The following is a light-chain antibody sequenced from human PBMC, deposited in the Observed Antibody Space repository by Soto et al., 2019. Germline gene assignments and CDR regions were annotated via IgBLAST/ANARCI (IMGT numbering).Light chain of an antibody. Sequence: DILMTQSPSSLSASLGDRVTITCRASQTIATFVNWYQQKPGKAPKLLIYGASTLQSGVPSRFSGGGSGADFTLTISSLQPEDSATYYCQLSHTTLTFGQGTQLDIK. V-gene: IGKV1-39*01. J-gene: IGKJ5*01. CDR3: QLSHTTLT. CDR2: GAS. CDR1: QTIATF.